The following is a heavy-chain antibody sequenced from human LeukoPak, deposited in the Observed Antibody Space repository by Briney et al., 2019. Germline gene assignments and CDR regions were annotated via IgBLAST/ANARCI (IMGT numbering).Heavy chain of an antibody. Sequence: SGPTLVNPTETLTLTCTFSGFSLRSSPMGVGWIRQPPGKALEWLALIYWDDDKRYRPSLQSRLTITKDTSKNQVVLTMTNMDPVDTATYFCAHRLDLVGNWHSGAFDFWGRGTMVTVSS. CDR2: IYWDDDK. V-gene: IGHV2-5*02. CDR1: GFSLRSSPMG. CDR3: AHRLDLVGNWHSGAFDF. D-gene: IGHD1/OR15-1a*01. J-gene: IGHJ3*01.